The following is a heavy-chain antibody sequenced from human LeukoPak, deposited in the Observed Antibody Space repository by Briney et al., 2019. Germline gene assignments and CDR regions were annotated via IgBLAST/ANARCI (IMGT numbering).Heavy chain of an antibody. CDR1: GFAFSNYE. D-gene: IGHD6-13*01. J-gene: IGHJ3*02. V-gene: IGHV3-48*03. Sequence: GGSLRLSCAASGFAFSNYEMNWVRQAPGKGQEWVSYISSSGSTRYYTDSVKGRFTISRDKAKNSLYLQMNSLRAEDTAVYYCARDSSSYDAVDMGGEGTMVTVSS. CDR2: ISSSGSTR. CDR3: ARDSSSYDAVDM.